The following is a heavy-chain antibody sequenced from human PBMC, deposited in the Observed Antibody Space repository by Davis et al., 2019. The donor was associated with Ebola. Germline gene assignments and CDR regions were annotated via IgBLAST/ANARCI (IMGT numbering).Heavy chain of an antibody. CDR1: GFTFSSYS. J-gene: IGHJ6*02. Sequence: GESLKISCAASGFTFSSYSMNWVRQAPGKGLEWVSSISSSSSYIYYADSVKGRFTISRDNAKNTLYLQMNILRAEDTAVYYCARAGEKRNGMDVWGQGTTVTVSS. CDR2: ISSSSSYI. CDR3: ARAGEKRNGMDV. D-gene: IGHD3-16*01. V-gene: IGHV3-21*01.